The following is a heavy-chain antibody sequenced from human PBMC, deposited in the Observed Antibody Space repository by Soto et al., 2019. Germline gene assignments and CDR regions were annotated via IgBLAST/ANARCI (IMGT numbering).Heavy chain of an antibody. V-gene: IGHV1-58*01. CDR2: IVVGSGDT. Sequence: GASVKVSCKASGFTFTSSAVQWVRQARGQRLEWMGWIVVGSGDTNSAQKFQDRVTITKDMSTSTAYIELSSLRSEDTAVYYCATGVVPAAANYYYYYYYMDVWGKGTTVTVSS. CDR1: GFTFTSSA. CDR3: ATGVVPAAANYYYYYYYMDV. D-gene: IGHD2-2*01. J-gene: IGHJ6*03.